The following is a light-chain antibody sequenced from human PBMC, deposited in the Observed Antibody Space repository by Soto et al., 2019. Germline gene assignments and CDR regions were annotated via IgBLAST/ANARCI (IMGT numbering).Light chain of an antibody. CDR1: QSVSNS. CDR2: GAS. CDR3: QQYNNWPGT. V-gene: IGKV3-15*01. J-gene: IGKJ1*01. Sequence: EIVMTQSPATLSMSPGERATLSCRASQSVSNSVAWYQQEPGQPPRLLIYGASTRATGIPARFSGSGSETEFTLTISSLQSEDYAVYFCQQYNNWPGTFGQGTKVDIK.